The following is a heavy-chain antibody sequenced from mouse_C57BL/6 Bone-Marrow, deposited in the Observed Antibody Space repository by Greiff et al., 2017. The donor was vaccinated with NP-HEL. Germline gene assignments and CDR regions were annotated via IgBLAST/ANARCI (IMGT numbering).Heavy chain of an antibody. CDR3: TRPNWDVLDY. CDR1: GYTFTDYE. V-gene: IGHV1-15*01. J-gene: IGHJ2*01. CDR2: IDPETGGT. D-gene: IGHD4-1*01. Sequence: VQLVESGAELVRPGASVTLSCKASGYTFTDYEMHWVKQTPVHGLEWIGAIDPETGGTAYNQKFKGKAILTADKSSSTAYMELRSLTSEDSAVYYCTRPNWDVLDYWGQGTTLTVSS.